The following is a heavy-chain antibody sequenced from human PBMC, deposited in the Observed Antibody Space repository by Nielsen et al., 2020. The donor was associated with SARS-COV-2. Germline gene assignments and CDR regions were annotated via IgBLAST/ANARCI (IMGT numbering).Heavy chain of an antibody. Sequence: GESLKISCQGSGYNFATYWIAWVRQMPGKGLEWMGVVYPGDSDTRYSPSFQGQVIISFDKSITTAYLQWNSLQASDSVMYYCARLQSSTGGGMDVWGQGTAVTVSS. CDR1: GYNFATYW. D-gene: IGHD6-13*01. V-gene: IGHV5-51*01. J-gene: IGHJ6*02. CDR2: VYPGDSDT. CDR3: ARLQSSTGGGMDV.